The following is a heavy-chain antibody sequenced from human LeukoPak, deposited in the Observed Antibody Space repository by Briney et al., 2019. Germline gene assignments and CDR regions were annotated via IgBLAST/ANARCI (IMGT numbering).Heavy chain of an antibody. Sequence: SGGSLRLSCAASGFTVSSNYMTWVRQAPGEGLEWFSVIYSGDSSYYADSVKGRFTISRDNSKNTLYLQMNSLRAEDTAVYYCARVNGGYYFDYWGHGTLVTVSS. V-gene: IGHV3-53*01. J-gene: IGHJ4*01. CDR1: GFTVSSNY. CDR2: IYSGDSS. CDR3: ARVNGGYYFDY. D-gene: IGHD3-16*01.